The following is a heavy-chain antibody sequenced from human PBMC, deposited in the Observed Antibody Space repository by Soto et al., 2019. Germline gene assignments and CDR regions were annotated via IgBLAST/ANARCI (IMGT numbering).Heavy chain of an antibody. CDR1: GFTFSSYA. J-gene: IGHJ3*02. Sequence: GGSLRLSCAASGFTFSSYAMSWVRQAPGKGLEWVSAISGSGGSTYYADSVKGRFTISRDNSKNTLYLQMNSLRAEDTAVYYCAKVRHYDYIWGSYSGAFDIWGQGTTVTVSS. V-gene: IGHV3-23*01. D-gene: IGHD3-16*01. CDR3: AKVRHYDYIWGSYSGAFDI. CDR2: ISGSGGST.